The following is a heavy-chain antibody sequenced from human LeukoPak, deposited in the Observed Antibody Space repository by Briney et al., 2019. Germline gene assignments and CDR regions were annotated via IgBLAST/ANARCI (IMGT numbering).Heavy chain of an antibody. V-gene: IGHV3-30*18. CDR3: AKDLAIVVVPAVIDY. Sequence: GGSLRLSCAASGFTFSSYGMHWVRQAPGKGLERVALISNDGNNKYYADSVNGRFTISRDNSKNTLYLQMNSLRAEDTAIYYCAKDLAIVVVPAVIDYWGQGTLVTVSS. CDR1: GFTFSSYG. D-gene: IGHD2-2*01. CDR2: ISNDGNNK. J-gene: IGHJ4*02.